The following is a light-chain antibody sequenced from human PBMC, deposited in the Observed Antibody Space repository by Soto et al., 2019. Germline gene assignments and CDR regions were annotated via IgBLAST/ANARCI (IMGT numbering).Light chain of an antibody. CDR2: DVS. V-gene: IGLV2-14*01. CDR3: TPNTITGTVI. CDR1: SSDVGLYNY. J-gene: IGLJ2*01. Sequence: QSALTQPASVSGSPGQSITISCTGTSSDVGLYNYVSWYQHHPGKAPKLMIYDVSDRPSGVSNRFSGSKSGNTASLTISGPQAEGEGYYHSTPNTITGTVIFGGGTKLT.